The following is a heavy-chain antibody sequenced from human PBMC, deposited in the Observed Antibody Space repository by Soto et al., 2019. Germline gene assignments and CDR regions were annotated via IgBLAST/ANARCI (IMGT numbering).Heavy chain of an antibody. CDR3: EREPLRRGGGFDY. D-gene: IGHD3-10*01. CDR1: GFTFSSYG. V-gene: IGHV3-33*01. Sequence: QVQLVESGGGVVQPGRSLRLSCAASGFTFSSYGMHWVRQAPGKGLEWVAVIWYDGSNKYYADSVKGRFTISRDNSKNTLYLQMNSLRAEDTAVYYCEREPLRRGGGFDYWGQGTLVTVSS. J-gene: IGHJ4*02. CDR2: IWYDGSNK.